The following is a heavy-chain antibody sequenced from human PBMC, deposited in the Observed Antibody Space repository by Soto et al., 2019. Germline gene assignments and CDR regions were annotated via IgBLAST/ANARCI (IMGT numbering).Heavy chain of an antibody. CDR2: ISYDGSNK. CDR1: GFTFSSYG. D-gene: IGHD2-15*01. J-gene: IGHJ6*02. CDR3: ATGSRYCSGGSCSRMDV. Sequence: QVQLVESGGGVVQPGRSLRLSCAASGFTFSSYGMHWVRQAPGKGLEWVAVISYDGSNKYYADSVKGRFTISRDNSKNTLYLQMNSLRAEDTAVYYCATGSRYCSGGSCSRMDVWGQGTTVTVSS. V-gene: IGHV3-30*03.